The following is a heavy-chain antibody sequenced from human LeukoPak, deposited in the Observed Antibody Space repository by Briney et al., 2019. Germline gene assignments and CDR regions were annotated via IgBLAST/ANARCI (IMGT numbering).Heavy chain of an antibody. Sequence: GASVKVSCKTSGYTFTTYAIHWVRQAPGQRLEWMGLINADDGNTRYSQRFQGRVTITRDTSASTAYMELSSLRSEDTAVYYCARPTPAPLKRDYYYYGMDVWGQGTTVTVSS. CDR3: ARPTPAPLKRDYYYYGMDV. V-gene: IGHV1-3*01. D-gene: IGHD2-15*01. CDR2: INADDGNT. J-gene: IGHJ6*02. CDR1: GYTFTTYA.